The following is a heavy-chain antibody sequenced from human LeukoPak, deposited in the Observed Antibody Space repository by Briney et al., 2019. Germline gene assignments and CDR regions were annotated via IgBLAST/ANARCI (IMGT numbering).Heavy chain of an antibody. CDR2: IYYSGST. CDR3: ARRSFGSASPLRMDV. V-gene: IGHV4-59*08. CDR1: GGSISSYY. Sequence: PSETLSLTCTVSGGSISSYYWTWIRQPPGKGLEWIGYIYYSGSTSYNPSLKSRLTISVGRSKNQFSLKLSSVTAADTAVYYCARRSFGSASPLRMDVWGQGTTVTVSS. J-gene: IGHJ6*02. D-gene: IGHD3-10*01.